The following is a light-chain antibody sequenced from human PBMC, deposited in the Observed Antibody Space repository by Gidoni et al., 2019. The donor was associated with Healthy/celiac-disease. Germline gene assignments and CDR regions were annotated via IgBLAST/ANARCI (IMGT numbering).Light chain of an antibody. CDR2: GAS. J-gene: IGKJ4*01. Sequence: EIVLTQSPGTLSLSPGESATLSCRASQSVSSSYLAWYQQKPGPAPRLLIYGASSRATGIPDRFSGSGSGTDFTLTISRLEPEDFAVYYCQQYGSSPPLTFGGGTKVEIK. V-gene: IGKV3-20*01. CDR3: QQYGSSPPLT. CDR1: QSVSSSY.